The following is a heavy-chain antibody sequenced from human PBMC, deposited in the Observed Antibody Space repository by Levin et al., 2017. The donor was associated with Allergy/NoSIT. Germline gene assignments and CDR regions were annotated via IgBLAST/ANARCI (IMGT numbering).Heavy chain of an antibody. J-gene: IGHJ4*02. D-gene: IGHD3-9*01. CDR1: GGSISSSISY. CDR3: ARQCYDILTGYYNFDY. CDR2: IYNSGST. V-gene: IGHV4-39*01. Sequence: SQTLSLTCTVSGGSISSSISYWGWIRQAPGKGLEWIGSIYNSGSTYYNPSLKSRVTTSVDTPKNQFSLKLSSVTAADTAVYDCARQCYDILTGYYNFDYWGQGTLVTVSS.